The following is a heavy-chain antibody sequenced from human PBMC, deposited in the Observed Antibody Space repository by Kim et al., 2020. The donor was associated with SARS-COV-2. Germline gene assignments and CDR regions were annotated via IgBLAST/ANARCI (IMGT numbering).Heavy chain of an antibody. J-gene: IGHJ4*02. CDR2: IYYSGST. Sequence: SETLSLTCTVSGGSISSSSYYWGWIRQPPGKGLEWIGRIYYSGSTYYNLSLKSRVTISVDTSKNQFSLKLSSVTAADTAVYYCARHLRGTMIVVVITPLNYFDYWGQGTLVTVSS. V-gene: IGHV4-39*01. D-gene: IGHD3-22*01. CDR1: GGSISSSSYY. CDR3: ARHLRGTMIVVVITPLNYFDY.